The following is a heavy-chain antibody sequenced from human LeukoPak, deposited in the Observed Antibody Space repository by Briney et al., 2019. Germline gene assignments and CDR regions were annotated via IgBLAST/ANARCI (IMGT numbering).Heavy chain of an antibody. CDR1: GVSISSGSYY. J-gene: IGHJ4*02. Sequence: PSETLSLTCTVSGVSISSGSYYWSWIRQPAGKGLEWIGRIYTSGSTNYNPSLKSRVTISVDTSKNQFSLKLSSVTAADTAVYYCAREGRVEDWGEPFDYWGQGTLVTVSS. CDR3: AREGRVEDWGEPFDY. D-gene: IGHD7-27*01. CDR2: IYTSGST. V-gene: IGHV4-61*02.